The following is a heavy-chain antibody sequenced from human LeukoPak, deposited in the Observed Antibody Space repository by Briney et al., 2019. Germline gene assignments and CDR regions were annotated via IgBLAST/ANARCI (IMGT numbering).Heavy chain of an antibody. CDR3: AREYSSGWSDC. V-gene: IGHV3-48*03. J-gene: IGHJ4*02. CDR1: GFTFSCNSFD. D-gene: IGHD6-19*01. CDR2: VSASGTVM. Sequence: PGGSLRLSCEASGFTFSCNSFDMTRVPQAPGKGLEWLSYVSASGTVMQYADCGRGRFTISRDDGQNSVQLHLRSLRAEDTAVYYCAREYSSGWSDCWGQGTVVLVSS.